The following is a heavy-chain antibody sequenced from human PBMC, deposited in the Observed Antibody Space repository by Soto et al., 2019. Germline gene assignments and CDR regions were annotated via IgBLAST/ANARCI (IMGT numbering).Heavy chain of an antibody. Sequence: GGSLTLSCAASGFTFSSYAMSWVRQAPGKGLEWVSAISGSGGSTYYADSVKGRFTISRDNSKNTLYLQMNSLRAEDTAVYYCAKLNTMIVVVDYWGQGTLVTVSS. V-gene: IGHV3-23*01. CDR3: AKLNTMIVVVDY. D-gene: IGHD3-22*01. CDR2: ISGSGGST. CDR1: GFTFSSYA. J-gene: IGHJ4*02.